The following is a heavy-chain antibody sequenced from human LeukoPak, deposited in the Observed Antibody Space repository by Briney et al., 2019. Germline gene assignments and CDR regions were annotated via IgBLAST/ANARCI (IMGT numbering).Heavy chain of an antibody. D-gene: IGHD6-13*01. V-gene: IGHV4-59*01. J-gene: IGHJ4*02. CDR3: ARRTQDVIAALIDY. Sequence: SETLSLTCTVSGGSISSYYWSWIRQPPGKGLEWIGYIYYSGSTNYNPSLKSRVTISVDTSKNQFSLKLSSVTAADTAVYYCARRTQDVIAALIDYWGQGTLVTVSS. CDR1: GGSISSYY. CDR2: IYYSGST.